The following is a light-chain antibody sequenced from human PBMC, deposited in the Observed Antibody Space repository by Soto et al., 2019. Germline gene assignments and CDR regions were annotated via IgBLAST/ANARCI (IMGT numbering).Light chain of an antibody. CDR1: QSVSSN. Sequence: DIVLTQSPGTLFLSPGERATLSCRASQSVSSNLAWYQQKPGQAPRLLIYGASTRATGIPARFSGSGSGTEFTLTISSLQSEDFAVYYCQQYNNWPRTFGQGTKVEIK. V-gene: IGKV3-15*01. J-gene: IGKJ1*01. CDR2: GAS. CDR3: QQYNNWPRT.